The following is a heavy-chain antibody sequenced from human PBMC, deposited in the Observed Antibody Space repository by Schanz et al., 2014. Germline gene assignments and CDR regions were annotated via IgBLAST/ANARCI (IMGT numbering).Heavy chain of an antibody. CDR3: AREGEWGYDPPRH. Sequence: QVQLVESGGTLVKPGGSLRLSCVVSGFTFSDYYMSWLRQAPGKGLEWVSYISSSSIYTNYADSVKGRFTISRDNAKNSLYLQMNSLRAEDTAVYYCAREGEWGYDPPRHWGQGTLVTVSS. D-gene: IGHD5-12*01. CDR2: ISSSSIYT. CDR1: GFTFSDYY. J-gene: IGHJ4*02. V-gene: IGHV3-11*06.